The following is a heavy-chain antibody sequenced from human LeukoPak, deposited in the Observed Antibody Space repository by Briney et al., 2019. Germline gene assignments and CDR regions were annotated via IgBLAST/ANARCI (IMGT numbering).Heavy chain of an antibody. J-gene: IGHJ4*02. CDR3: AKDLDIVVVVAATTTSGDY. CDR2: IYYSGST. Sequence: SETLSLTCTVSGGSISSSSYYWGWIRQPPGKGLEYIGSIYYSGSTYYNPSLKSRVTISVDTSKNQFSLKLSSVTAADTAVYYCAKDLDIVVVVAATTTSGDYWGQGTLVTVSS. V-gene: IGHV4-39*07. D-gene: IGHD2-15*01. CDR1: GGSISSSSYY.